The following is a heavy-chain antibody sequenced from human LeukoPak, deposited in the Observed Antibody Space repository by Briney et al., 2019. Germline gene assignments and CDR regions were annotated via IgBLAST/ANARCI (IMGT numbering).Heavy chain of an antibody. CDR1: GFTLSSYV. J-gene: IGHJ4*02. V-gene: IGHV3-7*01. CDR3: ARDEIEKLASSSWVY. CDR2: IKQDGSEK. Sequence: GGSLRLSCASSGFTLSSYVMSWVRQAPGKGLEWVANIKQDGSEKYYVVSVKGRFTIYRDNAKNSLYLQMNSLRAEDTAVYYCARDEIEKLASSSWVYWGQGTLVTVSS. D-gene: IGHD6-13*01.